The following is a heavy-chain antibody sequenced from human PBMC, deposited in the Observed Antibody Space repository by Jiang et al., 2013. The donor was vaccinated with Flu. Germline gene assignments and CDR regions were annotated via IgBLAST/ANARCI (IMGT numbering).Heavy chain of an antibody. D-gene: IGHD3-22*01. V-gene: IGHV3-23*01. CDR1: GFTFSSYA. J-gene: IGHJ4*02. CDR2: ISGSGDST. Sequence: VQLLESGGGLVQPGGSLRLSCAASGFTFSSYAMSWVRQAPLTGLEWVSSISGSGDSTYYADSVRGRFTISRDNSKNTLYLQMNSLRAEDTAVYYCAKGQRGYYDSSEFDYWGQGTLVTVSS. CDR3: AKGQRGYYDSSEFDY.